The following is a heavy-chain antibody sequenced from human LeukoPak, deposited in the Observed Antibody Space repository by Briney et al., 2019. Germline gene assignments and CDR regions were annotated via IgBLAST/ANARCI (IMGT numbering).Heavy chain of an antibody. CDR3: ALPMYYYDSSGYSAFDY. Sequence: PGGSLRLSCAASGFIFSSYGMHWVRQAPGKGLEWVAVISYDGSNKYYADSVKGRFTISRDNSKNTLYLQMNSLRAEDTAVYYCALPMYYYDSSGYSAFDYWGQGTLVTVSS. CDR2: ISYDGSNK. CDR1: GFIFSSYG. J-gene: IGHJ4*02. V-gene: IGHV3-30*19. D-gene: IGHD3-22*01.